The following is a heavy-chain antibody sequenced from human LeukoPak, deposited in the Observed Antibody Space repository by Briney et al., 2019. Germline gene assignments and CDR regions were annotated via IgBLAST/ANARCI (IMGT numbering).Heavy chain of an antibody. Sequence: GGSLRLSCAASGFTFSSYAMSWVRQAPGKGLEWVSAISGSGGSTYYADSVKGRFTISRDNSKNTLYLQMNSLRAEDTAVYYCAKLRGDGYNYPIDYWGQGTLVTVSS. D-gene: IGHD5-24*01. CDR1: GFTFSSYA. CDR2: ISGSGGST. CDR3: AKLRGDGYNYPIDY. J-gene: IGHJ4*02. V-gene: IGHV3-23*01.